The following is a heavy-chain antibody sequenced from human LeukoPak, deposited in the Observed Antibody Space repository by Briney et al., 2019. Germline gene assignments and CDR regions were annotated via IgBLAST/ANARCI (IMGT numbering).Heavy chain of an antibody. V-gene: IGHV3-21*01. CDR2: ISSSSSYI. Sequence: PGGSLRLSCAASGFTFSSYSMNWVRQAPGKGLEWVSSISSSSSYIYYADSVKGRFTISRDNAKNSLYLQMNSLRADDTAVYYCAREIKVTTGRGDAFDIWGQGTMVTVSS. D-gene: IGHD4-17*01. CDR3: AREIKVTTGRGDAFDI. J-gene: IGHJ3*02. CDR1: GFTFSSYS.